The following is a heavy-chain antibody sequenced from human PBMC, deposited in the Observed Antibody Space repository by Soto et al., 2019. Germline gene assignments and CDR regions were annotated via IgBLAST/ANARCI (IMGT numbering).Heavy chain of an antibody. J-gene: IGHJ6*02. Sequence: ASVKVSCKASGYTFTTYGISWVRQAPGQGLEWMGFISAYNGNTNYAQKLQDRVTLTTDTSTRTAYMELRSLSSDDTAVDYCARGNLSSGPETEGTYYGLNFWG. D-gene: IGHD3-10*01. CDR3: ARGNLSSGPETEGTYYGLNF. V-gene: IGHV1-18*01. CDR2: ISAYNGNT. CDR1: GYTFTTYG.